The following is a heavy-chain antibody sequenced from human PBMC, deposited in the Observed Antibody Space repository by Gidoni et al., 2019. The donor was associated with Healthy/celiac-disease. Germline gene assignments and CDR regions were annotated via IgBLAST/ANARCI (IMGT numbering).Heavy chain of an antibody. J-gene: IGHJ6*02. V-gene: IGHV3-53*04. CDR3: ARDRRRTNWGIYGMDV. Sequence: EVQLVESGGGLVQPGGSLRLSCAASGFTVSSNYMSWVRQAPGKGLEWVSVIYSGGSTYYADSVKGRFTISRHNSKNTLYLQMNSLRAEDTAVYYCARDRRRTNWGIYGMDVWGQGTTVTVSS. CDR1: GFTVSSNY. CDR2: IYSGGST. D-gene: IGHD7-27*01.